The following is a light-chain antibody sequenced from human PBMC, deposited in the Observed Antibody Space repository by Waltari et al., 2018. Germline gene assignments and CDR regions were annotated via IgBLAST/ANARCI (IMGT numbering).Light chain of an antibody. Sequence: DVVMTQSPLSLAVTLGQPASISCRSSQSLVSRYGNTDFNWFQQRPGQSPRRLLYKVSNRDSVVLDRCSVSGAGTDFTLRISGVEADDVGVYYCMQGTHRPWTFGQGTKVEIK. CDR3: MQGTHRPWT. CDR2: KVS. CDR1: QSLVSRYGNTD. J-gene: IGKJ1*01. V-gene: IGKV2-30*01.